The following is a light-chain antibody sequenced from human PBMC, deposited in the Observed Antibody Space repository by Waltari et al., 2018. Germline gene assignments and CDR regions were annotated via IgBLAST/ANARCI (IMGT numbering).Light chain of an antibody. CDR2: YAN. CDR1: QGISSY. V-gene: IGKV1-13*02. J-gene: IGKJ1*01. CDR3: QQGDSYPRT. Sequence: IQMSQSPSSLSASAGDRVTITCRASQGISSYLNWYQQKPGKAPKLLIYYANSLASGVPSRLSGSGSGTEFTRTISSLQPEDFATYYCQQGDSYPRTFGQGTKVEIK.